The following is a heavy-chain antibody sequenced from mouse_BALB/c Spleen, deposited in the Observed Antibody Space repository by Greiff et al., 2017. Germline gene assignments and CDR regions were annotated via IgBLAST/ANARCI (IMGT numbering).Heavy chain of an antibody. Sequence: EVMLVESGGGLVKPGGSLKLSCAASGFTFSSYAMSWVRQTPEKRLEWVATISSGGSYTYYPDSVKGRFTISRDNAKNTLYLQMSSLRSEDTAMYYCARHDGNRAWFAYWGQGTLVTVSA. J-gene: IGHJ3*01. D-gene: IGHD2-1*01. CDR1: GFTFSSYA. V-gene: IGHV5-9-3*01. CDR2: ISSGGSYT. CDR3: ARHDGNRAWFAY.